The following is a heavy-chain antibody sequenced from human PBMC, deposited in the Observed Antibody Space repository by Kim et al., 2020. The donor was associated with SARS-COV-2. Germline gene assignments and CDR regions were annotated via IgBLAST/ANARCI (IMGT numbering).Heavy chain of an antibody. D-gene: IGHD3-10*01. Sequence: LRRTLSLTCAVSGGSISSSNWWSWVRQPPGKGLEWIGEIYHSGSTNYNPSLKSRVTISVDKSKNQFSLKLSSVTAADTAVYYCARDGLSYGSGSYQYFSSPWFDPWGQGTLVTVSS. J-gene: IGHJ5*02. CDR2: IYHSGST. CDR3: ARDGLSYGSGSYQYFSSPWFDP. CDR1: GGSISSSNW. V-gene: IGHV4-4*02.